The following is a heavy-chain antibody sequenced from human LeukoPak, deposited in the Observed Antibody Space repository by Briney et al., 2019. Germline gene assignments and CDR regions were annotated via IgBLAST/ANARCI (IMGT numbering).Heavy chain of an antibody. Sequence: GSLRLSCAASGFTFSSYAMSWVRQAPGKGLEWVSAISGSGGSTYYADSVKGRFTISRDNPKNTLYLQMNSLRAEDTAVYYCAGGPTYYYGSGSYPDYWGQGTLVTVSS. J-gene: IGHJ4*02. D-gene: IGHD3-10*01. CDR2: ISGSGGST. CDR3: AGGPTYYYGSGSYPDY. CDR1: GFTFSSYA. V-gene: IGHV3-23*01.